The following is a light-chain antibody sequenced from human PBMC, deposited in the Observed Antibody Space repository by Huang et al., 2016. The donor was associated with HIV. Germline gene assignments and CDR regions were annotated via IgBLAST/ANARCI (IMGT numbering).Light chain of an antibody. CDR2: GVP. V-gene: IGKV3-15*01. CDR1: QSVGSN. Sequence: EIVMMQSPATLSVSPGERATLSCRASQSVGSNLAWYQKKPGQAPRLLIYGVPTRATGIPARVSGSWSGTEFTLTISSLQSEDFAVYYCQQYDSWPHTFGQGTKLEIK. J-gene: IGKJ2*01. CDR3: QQYDSWPHT.